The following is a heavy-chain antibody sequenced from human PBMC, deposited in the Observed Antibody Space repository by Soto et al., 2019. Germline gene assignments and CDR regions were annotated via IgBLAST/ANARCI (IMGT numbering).Heavy chain of an antibody. CDR3: ARETNCRDGYCSGGIDP. D-gene: IGHD2-15*01. J-gene: IGHJ5*02. V-gene: IGHV4-30-2*01. CDR1: GGSISSGGYS. CDR2: IYHSGST. Sequence: PSETLSHTCAVSGGSISSGGYSWIWIRQPPGKGLEWIGYIYHSGSTYYNPSLKSRVTISVDRSKNQFSLKLSSVTAADTAVYYCARETNCRDGYCSGGIDPWGQGTLVTVSS.